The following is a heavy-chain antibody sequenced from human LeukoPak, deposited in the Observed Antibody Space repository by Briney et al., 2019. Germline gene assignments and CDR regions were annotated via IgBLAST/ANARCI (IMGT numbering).Heavy chain of an antibody. J-gene: IGHJ5*02. CDR3: ARALAVAKNWFDP. Sequence: SETLSLTCTVSGGSISSYYWSWIRQPPGKGLEWIGYIYYSGSTNYNPSLKSRVTMSVDTSKNQFSLKLSSVTAADTAVYYCARALAVAKNWFDPWGQGTLVTVSS. CDR2: IYYSGST. V-gene: IGHV4-59*12. CDR1: GGSISSYY. D-gene: IGHD6-19*01.